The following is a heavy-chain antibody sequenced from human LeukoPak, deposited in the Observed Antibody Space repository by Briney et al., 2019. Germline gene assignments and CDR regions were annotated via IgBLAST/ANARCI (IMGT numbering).Heavy chain of an antibody. CDR1: GFTFSIYS. CDR3: AKDIGRVDTASTYMDV. Sequence: GGSLRLSCAASGFTFSIYSMNWVRQAPGKGLEWVSYISSSSNTIYYADSVKGRFTISRDNAKNSLYLQMNSLRAEDTALYYCAKDIGRVDTASTYMDVWGKGTTVTISS. V-gene: IGHV3-48*04. D-gene: IGHD5-18*01. CDR2: ISSSSNTI. J-gene: IGHJ6*03.